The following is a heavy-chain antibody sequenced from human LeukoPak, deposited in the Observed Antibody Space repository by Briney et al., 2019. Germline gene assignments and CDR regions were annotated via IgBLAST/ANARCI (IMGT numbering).Heavy chain of an antibody. CDR2: MNPNSGNT. Sequence: ASVKVSCKASGYTFTSYDINWVRQAAGQGLEWMGWMNPNSGNTVYAQKFQGRVTMTRNTSISTAYMELSSLRSEDPAVYYCARRDRNDYWGQGTLVTVSS. D-gene: IGHD5-24*01. CDR3: ARRDRNDY. CDR1: GYTFTSYD. J-gene: IGHJ4*02. V-gene: IGHV1-8*01.